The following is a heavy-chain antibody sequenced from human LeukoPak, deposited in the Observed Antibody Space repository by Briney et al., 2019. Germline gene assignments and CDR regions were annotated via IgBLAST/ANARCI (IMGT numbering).Heavy chain of an antibody. V-gene: IGHV4-30-4*01. Sequence: KPSETLSLTCTVSGGSISSYYWSWIRQPPGKGLEWIGYIYYSGSTYYNPSLKSRVTISVDTSKNQFSLKLSSVTAADTAVYYCARDVKCDYWGQGTLVTVSS. CDR3: ARDVKCDY. CDR2: IYYSGST. J-gene: IGHJ4*02. CDR1: GGSISSYY.